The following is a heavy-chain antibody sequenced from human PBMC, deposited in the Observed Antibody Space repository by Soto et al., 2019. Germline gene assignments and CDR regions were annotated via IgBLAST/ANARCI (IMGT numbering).Heavy chain of an antibody. J-gene: IGHJ6*02. CDR3: ERDGGYYYYGMDV. CDR2: IYTSGST. CDR1: GGSISSYY. Sequence: SSETLSLTCTVSGGSISSYYWSWIRQPAGKGLGWIGRIYTSGSTNYNPSLKSRVTMSVDTSKNQFSLKLSSVTAADTAVYYCERDGGYYYYGMDVWGQGTTVTVSS. V-gene: IGHV4-4*07.